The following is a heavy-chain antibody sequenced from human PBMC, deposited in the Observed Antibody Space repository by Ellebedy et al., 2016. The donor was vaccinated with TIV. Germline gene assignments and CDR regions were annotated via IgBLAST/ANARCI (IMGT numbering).Heavy chain of an antibody. J-gene: IGHJ4*02. V-gene: IGHV3-23*01. Sequence: GGSLRLXXEASGFSFKSFAMGWVRQAPGEGLEWVATITGNGDSASYADSVKGRFTILRDNSKNTLHLQMNSLRIEDSAIYYCAKDRRYTNGWNGPFDSWGQGSLVTVSS. CDR3: AKDRRYTNGWNGPFDS. D-gene: IGHD1-1*01. CDR2: ITGNGDSA. CDR1: GFSFKSFA.